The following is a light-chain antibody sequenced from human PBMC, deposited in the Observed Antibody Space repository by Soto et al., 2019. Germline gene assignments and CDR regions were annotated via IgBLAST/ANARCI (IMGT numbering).Light chain of an antibody. CDR2: EVN. CDR3: SSYTSSSTLL. Sequence: QSALTQPPSVSGSPGQSVTISCTGTSSEVGTYNRVSWYQEPPGTAPKLMIYEVNNRPSGVPDRFSGSKSGNTASLTISGLQAEDEADYYCSSYTSSSTLLFGGGTKLTVL. CDR1: SSEVGTYNR. J-gene: IGLJ2*01. V-gene: IGLV2-18*02.